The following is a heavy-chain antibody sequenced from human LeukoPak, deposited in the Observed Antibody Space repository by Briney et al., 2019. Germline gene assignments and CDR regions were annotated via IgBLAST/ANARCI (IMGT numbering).Heavy chain of an antibody. D-gene: IGHD3-10*01. J-gene: IGHJ6*03. CDR1: GFTSSSYW. CDR2: IKKDGSEK. V-gene: IGHV3-7*01. Sequence: GGSLRLSCAASGFTSSSYWMSWVRQAPGKGLEWVANIKKDGSEKYYVDSVKGRFTISRDNAKKSLFLQMNSLRAEDTAVYYCATGFFYYYYMDVWGKGTTVTISS. CDR3: ATGFFYYYYMDV.